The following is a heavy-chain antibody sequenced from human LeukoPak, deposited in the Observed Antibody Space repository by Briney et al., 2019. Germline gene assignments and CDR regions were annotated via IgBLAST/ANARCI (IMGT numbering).Heavy chain of an antibody. CDR1: GYTFTSYY. CDR3: ARFGSKYNYYDSSGYDY. V-gene: IGHV1-46*01. D-gene: IGHD3-22*01. CDR2: INPSGGST. J-gene: IGHJ4*02. Sequence: ASVKVSCKASGYTFTSYYMHWVRQAPGQGLEWMGIINPSGGSTSYAQKFQGRVTMTRDTSTSTVYMELSSLRSEDTAVYYCARFGSKYNYYDSSGYDYWGQGTLVPVSS.